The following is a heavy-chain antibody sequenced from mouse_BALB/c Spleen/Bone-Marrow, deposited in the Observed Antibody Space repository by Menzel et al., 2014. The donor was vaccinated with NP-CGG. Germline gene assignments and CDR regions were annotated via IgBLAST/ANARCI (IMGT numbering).Heavy chain of an antibody. CDR3: ARQLAYAMDY. CDR1: GFTFSGYY. V-gene: IGHV5-12*01. CDR2: ITKGGGST. Sequence: EVNVVESGGGLVQPGGSLKLSCAPSGFTFSGYYMYWVRQTPEKRLEWVAYITKGGGSTYYPDIVKGRFTISRDNAKNTLYLQMSRLKSEDTAMYYCARQLAYAMDYWGQGTSVTVSS. D-gene: IGHD4-1*01. J-gene: IGHJ4*01.